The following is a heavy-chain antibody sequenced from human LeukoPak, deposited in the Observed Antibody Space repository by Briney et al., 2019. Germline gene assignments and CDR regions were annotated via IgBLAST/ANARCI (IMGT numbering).Heavy chain of an antibody. J-gene: IGHJ4*02. D-gene: IGHD3-9*01. CDR2: ITGGGSGI. CDR1: GFTFSNYA. V-gene: IGHV3-23*01. Sequence: GGSLRFSCAASGFTFSNYAMSWVRQAPGKGLEWVSAITGGGSGIYYADSMKSRFTISRDNSKNTLYLQINSLRAEDTAVYYCAKWGDYDVLTGYYVSDYWGQGTLVTVSS. CDR3: AKWGDYDVLTGYYVSDY.